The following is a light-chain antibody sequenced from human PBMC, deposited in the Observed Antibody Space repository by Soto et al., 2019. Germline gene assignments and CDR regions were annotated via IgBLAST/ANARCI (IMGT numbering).Light chain of an antibody. CDR3: AAWDDSLSGVV. J-gene: IGLJ2*01. CDR2: RNN. V-gene: IGLV1-47*01. CDR1: SSNIGSNY. Sequence: QSVLTQPPSASGTPGQRVTISCSGSSSNIGSNYVFWYQHLPGTAPKLLIYRNNQRPSGGPDRFSGSKSGTSASLAISGLRSEDETDYYCAAWDDSLSGVVFGGGTQLTVL.